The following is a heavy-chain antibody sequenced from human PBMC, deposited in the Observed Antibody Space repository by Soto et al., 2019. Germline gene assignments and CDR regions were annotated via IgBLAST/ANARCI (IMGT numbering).Heavy chain of an antibody. Sequence: GGSVKVSCKASGGTFSSYAISWVRQAPGQGLEWMGGIIPIFGTANYAQKFQGRVTITADESTSTAYMELSSLRSEDTAVYYCARDTAMESGYYYYYYGMDVWGQGTTVTVSS. V-gene: IGHV1-69*13. CDR2: IIPIFGTA. D-gene: IGHD5-18*01. J-gene: IGHJ6*02. CDR1: GGTFSSYA. CDR3: ARDTAMESGYYYYYYGMDV.